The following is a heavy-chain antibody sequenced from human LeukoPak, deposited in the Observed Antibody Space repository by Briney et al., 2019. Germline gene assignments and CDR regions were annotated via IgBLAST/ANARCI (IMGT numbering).Heavy chain of an antibody. V-gene: IGHV1-18*04. CDR2: ISCYNGDT. J-gene: IGHJ4*02. D-gene: IGHD2-8*01. Sequence: ASVKVSCKASGYSFTHHGISWVRQAPGQGPEWMGWISCYNGDTNYAQKLQGRVTMTTDTSTSTAYMELRSLRSDDTAVYYCARDDLRYMPVYWGQGTLVTVSS. CDR3: ARDDLRYMPVY. CDR1: GYSFTHHG.